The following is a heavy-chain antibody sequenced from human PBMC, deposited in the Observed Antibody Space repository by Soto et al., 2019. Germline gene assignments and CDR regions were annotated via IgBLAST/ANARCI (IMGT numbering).Heavy chain of an antibody. Sequence: ASVKVSCKASGYTFTGYYMHWVRQAPGQGLEWMGWINPNSGGTNYAQKFQGWVTMTRDTSISTAYMELSSLRSEDTAVYYCATSLAGSGYDFWSGYLALFDYWGQGTLVTVSS. V-gene: IGHV1-2*04. D-gene: IGHD3-3*01. CDR1: GYTFTGYY. CDR2: INPNSGGT. J-gene: IGHJ4*02. CDR3: ATSLAGSGYDFWSGYLALFDY.